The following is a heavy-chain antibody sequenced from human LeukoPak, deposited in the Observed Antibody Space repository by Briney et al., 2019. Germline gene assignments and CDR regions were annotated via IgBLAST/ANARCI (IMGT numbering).Heavy chain of an antibody. D-gene: IGHD3-22*01. V-gene: IGHV3-9*01. CDR3: AKGYPDYYDSSGYYRTYFDY. J-gene: IGHJ4*02. Sequence: GGSLRLSCAASGLTFSTSTMNWVRQAPGKGLEWVSGISWNSGSIGYADSVKGRFTISRDNAKNSLYLQMNSLRAEDTALYYCAKGYPDYYDSSGYYRTYFDYWGQGTLVTVSS. CDR1: GLTFSTST. CDR2: ISWNSGSI.